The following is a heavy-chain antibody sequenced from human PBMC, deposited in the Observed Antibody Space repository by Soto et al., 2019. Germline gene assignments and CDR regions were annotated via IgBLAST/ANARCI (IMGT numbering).Heavy chain of an antibody. CDR2: IYYSGST. V-gene: IGHV4-31*03. J-gene: IGHJ6*02. Sequence: LSLTCTVSGGSISSGAYYWSWIRQHPGKGLEWIGYIYYSGSTYYNPSLKSRVTISVDTSKNQFSLKLSSVTAADTAVYYCAREITNYYYDSSGYSSYYGMDVWGQGTTVTVSS. CDR3: AREITNYYYDSSGYSSYYGMDV. D-gene: IGHD3-22*01. CDR1: GGSISSGAYY.